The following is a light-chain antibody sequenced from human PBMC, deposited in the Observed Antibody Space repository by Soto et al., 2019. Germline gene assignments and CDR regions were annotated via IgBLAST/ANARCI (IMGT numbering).Light chain of an antibody. Sequence: DIQMTQSPSSLSASVGDRVTITCRASQSISSDLNWYQQKPWKAPKLLIYAASSLQSGVPSRFSGSGSGTDFTLTISSLQTEDFATYYCQQSYSTPRTFGQGTKLEIK. J-gene: IGKJ2*02. CDR2: AAS. CDR1: QSISSD. CDR3: QQSYSTPRT. V-gene: IGKV1-39*01.